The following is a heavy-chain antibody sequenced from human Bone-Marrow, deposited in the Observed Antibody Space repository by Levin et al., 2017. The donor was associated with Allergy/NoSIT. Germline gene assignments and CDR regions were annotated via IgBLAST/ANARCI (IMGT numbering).Heavy chain of an antibody. D-gene: IGHD3-22*01. CDR1: GFTFSDYH. CDR2: IRDKANSYTT. V-gene: IGHV3-72*01. CDR3: ARTYYENSHYFSDY. J-gene: IGHJ4*02. Sequence: GESLKISCAASGFTFSDYHMDWVRPAPGKGLEWVARIRDKANSYTTEYAAAVKGRFTISRDDSKTSLYLKMNSLQAEDTAVFYCARTYYENSHYFSDYWGQGTPVTVSS.